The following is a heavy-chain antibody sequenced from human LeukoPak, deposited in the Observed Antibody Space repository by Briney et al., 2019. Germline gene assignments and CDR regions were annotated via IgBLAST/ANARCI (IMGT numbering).Heavy chain of an antibody. J-gene: IGHJ5*02. CDR3: ARHRTASGSQPFDP. CDR2: IYPGDSGT. Sequence: GESLKTSWKGSGYSFTNYWIGWVRQMPGKGLEWMGIIYPGDSGTRYSTSFQGQVPIPEDKSISTAYLQWSSLKASDTAMYYCARHRTASGSQPFDPWGQGTLVTVSS. D-gene: IGHD3-10*01. V-gene: IGHV5-51*01. CDR1: GYSFTNYW.